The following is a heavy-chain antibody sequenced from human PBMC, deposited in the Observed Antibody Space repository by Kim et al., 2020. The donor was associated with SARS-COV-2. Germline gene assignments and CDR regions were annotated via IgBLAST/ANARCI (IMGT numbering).Heavy chain of an antibody. V-gene: IGHV4-39*01. Sequence: PQSRVTISVDTSKSQFSLKLRSVTAADTAVYYCARRYYYGSGSPENAFDIWGQGTMVTVSS. D-gene: IGHD3-10*01. CDR3: ARRYYYGSGSPENAFDI. J-gene: IGHJ3*02.